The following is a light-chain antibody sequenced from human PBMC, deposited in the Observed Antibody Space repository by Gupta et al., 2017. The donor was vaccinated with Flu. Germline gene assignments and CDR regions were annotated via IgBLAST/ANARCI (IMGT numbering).Light chain of an antibody. J-gene: IGLJ3*02. V-gene: IGLV1-51*02. CDR1: SSNIGGHY. CDR2: EDD. Sequence: QSVLTQPPSVSAAPGQKVTISCSGSSSNIGGHYVSWYQQVPGTAPKLLIYEDDKRPSGIPDRFSASKSGTSATLGITGLQTGDEADYYCGTWDSSPGAGGFGGGTKLTVL. CDR3: GTWDSSPGAGG.